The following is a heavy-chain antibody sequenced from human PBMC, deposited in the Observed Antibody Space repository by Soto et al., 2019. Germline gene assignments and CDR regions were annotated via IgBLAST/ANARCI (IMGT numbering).Heavy chain of an antibody. D-gene: IGHD5-12*01. CDR2: INSDGSKT. Sequence: EVQLVESGGTLVPPGGSLRLSCAASGFIFSTFWMHWVRQAPGKGLEWVSRINSDGSKTTYADSVKGRFTISRDNAKNTVYLQMNSLRAEDTAVYYCATVATNSYNWLDPWGQGTLVTVSS. CDR3: ATVATNSYNWLDP. J-gene: IGHJ5*02. V-gene: IGHV3-74*01. CDR1: GFIFSTFW.